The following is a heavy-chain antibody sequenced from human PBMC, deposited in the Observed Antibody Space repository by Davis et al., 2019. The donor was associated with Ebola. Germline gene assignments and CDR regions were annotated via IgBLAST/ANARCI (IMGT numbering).Heavy chain of an antibody. CDR3: ARGNYYDSSAFAFDL. V-gene: IGHV4-30-2*01. J-gene: IGHJ3*01. D-gene: IGHD3-22*01. CDR1: GGAISGSDYA. CDR2: IYHTGNT. Sequence: PSETLSLTCTVSGGAISGSDYAWTWIRLPPGEGLDWIGYIYHTGNTYYNPSLKSPLTISVDRSRNQFSLKLNSVTAADTAVYYCARGNYYDSSAFAFDLWGQGTLVTVSS.